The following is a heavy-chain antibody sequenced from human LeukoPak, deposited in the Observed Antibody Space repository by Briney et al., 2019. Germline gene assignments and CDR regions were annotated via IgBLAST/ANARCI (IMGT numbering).Heavy chain of an antibody. J-gene: IGHJ5*02. CDR2: ISGGGHST. Sequence: SGGSLRLSCVASGFTFSNYAMNWVRQAPGKGLDWVSTISGGGHSTNYADSVKGRFTISRDNSKNTLYLQMNSLRAEDTAVYYCAKGTQFGSTHWFDPWGQGTLVTVSS. D-gene: IGHD3-16*01. CDR3: AKGTQFGSTHWFDP. CDR1: GFTFSNYA. V-gene: IGHV3-23*01.